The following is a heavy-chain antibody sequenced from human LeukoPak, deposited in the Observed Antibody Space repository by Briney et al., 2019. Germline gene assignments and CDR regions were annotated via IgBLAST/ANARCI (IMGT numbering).Heavy chain of an antibody. CDR1: GGSISSYY. CDR3: ARLSAAAVDY. D-gene: IGHD6-13*01. J-gene: IGHJ4*02. V-gene: IGHV4-59*01. Sequence: PSETLSLTCTVSGGSISSYYWSWLRQPPGKGLEWIGYIYYSGSTNCNPSLKSRVTISVDTSKNQFSLKLSSVTAADTAVYYCARLSAAAVDYWGQGTLVTVSS. CDR2: IYYSGST.